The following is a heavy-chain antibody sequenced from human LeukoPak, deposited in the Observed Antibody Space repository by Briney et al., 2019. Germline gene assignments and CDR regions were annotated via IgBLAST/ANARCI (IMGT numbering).Heavy chain of an antibody. Sequence: GGSLRLSCAASGFTFDDYAMHWVRQAPGKGLEWVSGISWNSGSIGYADSVKGRFIISRDNAKNSLYLQMNSLRAEDTALYYCAKDIFYGDYPGYFDYWGQGTLVTVSS. V-gene: IGHV3-9*01. CDR1: GFTFDDYA. J-gene: IGHJ4*02. CDR2: ISWNSGSI. CDR3: AKDIFYGDYPGYFDY. D-gene: IGHD4-17*01.